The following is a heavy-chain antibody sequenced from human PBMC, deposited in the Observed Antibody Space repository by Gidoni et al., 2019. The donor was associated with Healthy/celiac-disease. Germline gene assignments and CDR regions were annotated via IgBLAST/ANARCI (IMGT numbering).Heavy chain of an antibody. CDR1: GFTFRSYA. CDR2: ISGSGGST. Sequence: EVQLLESGGGLVQPGGSLRLSCAASGFTFRSYAMSWVRQAPGKGLGWVSAISGSGGSTYYADSVKGRFTTSRDNSKNTLYLQMNSLRAEDTAVYYCANRRVVAGTFWFDPWGQGTLVTVSS. J-gene: IGHJ5*02. D-gene: IGHD6-19*01. V-gene: IGHV3-23*01. CDR3: ANRRVVAGTFWFDP.